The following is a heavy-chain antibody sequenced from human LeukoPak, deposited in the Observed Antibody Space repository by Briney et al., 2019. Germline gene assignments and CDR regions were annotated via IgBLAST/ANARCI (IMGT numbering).Heavy chain of an antibody. J-gene: IGHJ4*02. CDR2: IKSKTDGGTT. Sequence: GGSLRLSRAASGFTLSNAWMSWVRQAPGRGRECVGRIKSKTDGGTTDYAAPVKGRFTISRDDSKNTLYLQMNSLKTEDTAVYYCTTDFPVGRSGGSEGEIDYWGQGTLVTVSS. CDR1: GFTLSNAW. CDR3: TTDFPVGRSGGSEGEIDY. V-gene: IGHV3-15*01. D-gene: IGHD3-10*01.